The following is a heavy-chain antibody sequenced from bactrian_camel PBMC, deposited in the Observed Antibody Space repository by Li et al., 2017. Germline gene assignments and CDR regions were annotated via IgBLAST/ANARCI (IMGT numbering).Heavy chain of an antibody. V-gene: IGHV3S40*01. J-gene: IGHJ4*01. CDR1: GFTFSSYY. CDR3: VVGINY. D-gene: IGHD2*01. Sequence: DVQLVESGGGLVQPGGTLRLSCAASGFTFSSYYMSWVRQAPGKGLEWVSSINSGGYSTYYPASLKGRFTISRDVAKNTAYLQMNSLKSEDTAVYYCVVGINYWGQGTQVTVS. CDR2: INSGGYST.